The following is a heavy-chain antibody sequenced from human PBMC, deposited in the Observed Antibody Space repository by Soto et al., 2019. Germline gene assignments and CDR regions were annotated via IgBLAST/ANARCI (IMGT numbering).Heavy chain of an antibody. CDR1: GGSISSYY. Sequence: SETLSLTCTVSGGSISSYYWSWIRQPPGKGLEWIGYIYYSGSTNYNPSLKSRVTISVDTSKNQFSLKLSSVTAADTVVYFCARDKGPWSGYYLDYWGQGTLVTVSS. J-gene: IGHJ4*02. D-gene: IGHD3-3*01. CDR3: ARDKGPWSGYYLDY. V-gene: IGHV4-59*01. CDR2: IYYSGST.